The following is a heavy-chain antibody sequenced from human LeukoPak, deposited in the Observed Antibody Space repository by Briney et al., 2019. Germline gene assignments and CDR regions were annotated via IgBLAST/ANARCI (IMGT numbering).Heavy chain of an antibody. J-gene: IGHJ4*02. CDR1: GGSISSNYYY. CDR3: ARHPPRELPDY. CDR2: IYYSGHT. D-gene: IGHD1-26*01. Sequence: SETLSLTCTVSGGSISSNYYYWGWIRQPPGKGLEWIGSIYYSGHTYYNPSLKSRVTISVDTSKNQFSLKLSSVTAADTAVYYCARHPPRELPDYWGQGTLVTVSS. V-gene: IGHV4-39*01.